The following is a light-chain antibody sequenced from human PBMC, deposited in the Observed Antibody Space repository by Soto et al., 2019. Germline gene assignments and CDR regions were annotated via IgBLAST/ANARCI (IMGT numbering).Light chain of an antibody. V-gene: IGKV3-15*01. J-gene: IGKJ3*01. CDR1: QSVSVN. CDR2: GAS. Sequence: EIVMTQSPATLSGSPGERATLSCRTSQSVSVNLAWYQQKPGQAPRLLIYGASITATGIPARFSGSGSGTEFSLTISSLQSEDFAVYYCHQYNNWPSSFGPDQSAYQT. CDR3: HQYNNWPSS.